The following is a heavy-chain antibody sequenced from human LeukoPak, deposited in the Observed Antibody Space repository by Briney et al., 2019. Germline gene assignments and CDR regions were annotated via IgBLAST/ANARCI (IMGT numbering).Heavy chain of an antibody. V-gene: IGHV3-66*01. D-gene: IGHD6-19*01. CDR2: IYSGGNT. CDR3: ARGVDDIAVAGHFDY. Sequence: GGSLRLSCAASGFTVSSNYMSWVCQAPGKGLECVSVIYSGGNTYYADSVKGRFTISRDNSKNTLYLQMNSLRAEDTAVYYCARGVDDIAVAGHFDYWGQGTLVTVSS. CDR1: GFTVSSNY. J-gene: IGHJ4*02.